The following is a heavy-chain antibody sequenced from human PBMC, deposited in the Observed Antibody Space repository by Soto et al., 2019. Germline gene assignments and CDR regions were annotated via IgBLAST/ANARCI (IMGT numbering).Heavy chain of an antibody. CDR2: ISYTGSTI. CDR1: EFTFSNYE. D-gene: IGHD3-22*01. J-gene: IGHJ4*02. Sequence: GGSLRLSCVASEFTFSNYEMNWVRQAPGKGLERVSYISYTGSTIYYADSVRGRFTISRDNSKNSLYLQMNSLRAEDTAVYYCARGLRNYYDRSGLHYWGQGTLVTVSS. V-gene: IGHV3-48*03. CDR3: ARGLRNYYDRSGLHY.